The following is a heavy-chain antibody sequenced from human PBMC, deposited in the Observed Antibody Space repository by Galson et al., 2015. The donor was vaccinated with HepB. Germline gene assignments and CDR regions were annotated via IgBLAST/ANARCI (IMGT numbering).Heavy chain of an antibody. CDR2: INHGGNT. CDR1: GGSFSGYY. CDR3: ARGDYSGALGPSRPDH. J-gene: IGHJ4*02. V-gene: IGHV4-34*01. D-gene: IGHD2-15*01. Sequence: SETLSLTCAVYGGSFSGYYWSWIRQPPGKGLEWIGEINHGGNTNYNPSLKSRVTISVDTSKNQFSLKVTSVNAADTAVYYCARGDYSGALGPSRPDHWGQGTLVTVSS.